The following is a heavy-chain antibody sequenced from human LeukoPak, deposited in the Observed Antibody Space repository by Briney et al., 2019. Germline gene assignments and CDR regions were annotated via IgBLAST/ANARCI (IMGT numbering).Heavy chain of an antibody. CDR1: GFTFSSYT. Sequence: PGGSLRLSCAASGFTFSSYTMHRVRQAPGKGLEWVAVISYDGSNKYYADSVKGRFTISRDNSKNTLYLQMNSLRAEDTAVYYCVRENLDIWQQLPQGWFDPWGQGTLVTVSS. J-gene: IGHJ5*02. CDR3: VRENLDIWQQLPQGWFDP. CDR2: ISYDGSNK. V-gene: IGHV3-30-3*01. D-gene: IGHD6-13*01.